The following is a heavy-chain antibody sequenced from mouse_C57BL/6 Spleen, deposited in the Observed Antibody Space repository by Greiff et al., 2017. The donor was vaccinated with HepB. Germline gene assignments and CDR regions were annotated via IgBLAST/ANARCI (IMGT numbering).Heavy chain of an antibody. CDR2: IWTGVGT. Sequence: QVQLKESGPGLVAPSQSLSITCTVSGFSLTSYAISWVRQPPGKGLEWLGVIWTGVGTNYNSALKSRLSISKDNSKSQVFLKMNSLQTDDTARYYCARNLKGSLLNYWGQGTSVTVSS. CDR1: GFSLTSYA. V-gene: IGHV2-9-1*01. D-gene: IGHD1-3*01. CDR3: ARNLKGSLLNY. J-gene: IGHJ4*01.